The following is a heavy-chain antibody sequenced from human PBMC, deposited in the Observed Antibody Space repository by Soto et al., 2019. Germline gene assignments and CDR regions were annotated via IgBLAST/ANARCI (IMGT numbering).Heavy chain of an antibody. D-gene: IGHD4-17*01. J-gene: IGHJ6*02. CDR3: ARDSPSGGSSEDYGDYYYYGMDV. CDR2: ISAYNGNT. V-gene: IGHV1-18*04. Sequence: VASVKVSCKASGYTFTSYGISWVRQAPGQGLEWMGWISAYNGNTNYAQKLQGRVTMTTDTSTSTAYMELRSLRSDDTAVYYCARDSPSGGSSEDYGDYYYYGMDVWGQGTTVTVSS. CDR1: GYTFTSYG.